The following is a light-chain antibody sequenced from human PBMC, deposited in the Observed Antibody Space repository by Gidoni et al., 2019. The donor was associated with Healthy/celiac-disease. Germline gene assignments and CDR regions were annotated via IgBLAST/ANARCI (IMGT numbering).Light chain of an antibody. CDR1: SRDVGGYNY. CDR3: SSYTSSTSLVV. V-gene: IGLV2-14*01. Sequence: QSALTQPASVSGSPGQSITISCTGTSRDVGGYNYVSWYQQHPGKAPKLMISEVSNRPSGVSYRFSGSKSGNTASLTISGLQAEDEANYYRSSYTSSTSLVVFGGGTKLTVL. J-gene: IGLJ2*01. CDR2: EVS.